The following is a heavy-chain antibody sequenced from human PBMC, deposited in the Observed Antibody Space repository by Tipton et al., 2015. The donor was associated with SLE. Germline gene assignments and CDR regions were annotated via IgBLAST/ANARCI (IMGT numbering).Heavy chain of an antibody. Sequence: TLSLTCTVSGASMNSPFWSWIRLPPGKGLEWNGYIHYIGTTNYNPSLKSRVTISLDTSKNQFSLKRRSVTAADTAVYYCARALNNGWRLGDRFDPWGQGTLVTVSS. V-gene: IGHV4-59*08. CDR3: ARALNNGWRLGDRFDP. D-gene: IGHD5-24*01. J-gene: IGHJ5*02. CDR1: GASMNSPF. CDR2: IHYIGTT.